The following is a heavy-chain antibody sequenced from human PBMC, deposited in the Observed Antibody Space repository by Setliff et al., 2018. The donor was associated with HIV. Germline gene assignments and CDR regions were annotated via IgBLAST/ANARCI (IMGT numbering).Heavy chain of an antibody. CDR2: INVNSGGT. Sequence: ASVKVSCKASGYLFTGYYMHWVRQAPGQGLAWMGWINVNSGGTKYAQKFQGRVTMTRYTSISTAYMEVSSLKSDDTAVYYCASEGSPIYYFDYWSQGTLVTVSS. J-gene: IGHJ4*02. V-gene: IGHV1-2*02. CDR1: GYLFTGYY. CDR3: ASEGSPIYYFDY. D-gene: IGHD3-10*01.